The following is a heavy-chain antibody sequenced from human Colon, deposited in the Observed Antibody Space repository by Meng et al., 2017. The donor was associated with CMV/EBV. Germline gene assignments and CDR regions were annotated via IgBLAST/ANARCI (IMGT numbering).Heavy chain of an antibody. CDR3: GRAGARGVPIDV. J-gene: IGHJ1*01. D-gene: IGHD3-10*01. CDR1: GGSISGHY. CDR2: IYSNGRI. V-gene: IGHV4-4*07. Sequence: QLQLQESGPGLVKPSGTLSLTCTVSGGSISGHYWTWIRRPAGEGLQWLGRIYSNGRIDENYSLRSRVTISVDTSKNQLSLRLTSVTAADTAVYYCGRAGARGVPIDVWGRGTLVTVSS.